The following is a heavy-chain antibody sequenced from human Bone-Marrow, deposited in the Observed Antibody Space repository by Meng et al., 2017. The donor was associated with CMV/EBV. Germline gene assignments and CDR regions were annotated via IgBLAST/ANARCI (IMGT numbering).Heavy chain of an antibody. Sequence: GESLKISCAASGFTVSSYAMHWVRQAPGKGLEWVAVISYDGSNKYYADSVKGRFTISRDNSKNTLYLQMNSLRAEDTAVYYCARVYSNYVGMDVWGQGTTVTVSS. V-gene: IGHV3-30-3*01. D-gene: IGHD4-11*01. CDR2: ISYDGSNK. CDR3: ARVYSNYVGMDV. CDR1: GFTVSSYA. J-gene: IGHJ6*01.